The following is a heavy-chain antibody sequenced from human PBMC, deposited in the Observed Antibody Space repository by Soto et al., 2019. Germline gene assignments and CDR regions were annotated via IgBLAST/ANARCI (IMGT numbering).Heavy chain of an antibody. CDR3: AREGYSFGRNNYGMDV. J-gene: IGHJ6*02. V-gene: IGHV5-10-1*01. CDR1: GYRFTTYW. Sequence: GESLKISCQGSGYRFTTYWITWVRQMPGKGLEWMGRIDPFDSQTKYSPSFQGHVTISADKSINTAYLQWRSLKASDTAMYYCAREGYSFGRNNYGMDVWGQGTTVTVSS. CDR2: IDPFDSQT. D-gene: IGHD5-18*01.